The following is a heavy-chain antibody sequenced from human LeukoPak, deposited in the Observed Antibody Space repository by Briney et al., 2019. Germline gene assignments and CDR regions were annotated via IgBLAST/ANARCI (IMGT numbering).Heavy chain of an antibody. Sequence: GGSLRLSCAASGFTFSSYAMHWVRQAPGKGLEWVAVISYDGSNKYYADSVKGRFTISRDNSKNTLYLQMNSLRAEDTAVYYCARDYSSSSRYFDYWGQGTLATVSS. J-gene: IGHJ4*02. D-gene: IGHD6-6*01. V-gene: IGHV3-30*04. CDR2: ISYDGSNK. CDR3: ARDYSSSSRYFDY. CDR1: GFTFSSYA.